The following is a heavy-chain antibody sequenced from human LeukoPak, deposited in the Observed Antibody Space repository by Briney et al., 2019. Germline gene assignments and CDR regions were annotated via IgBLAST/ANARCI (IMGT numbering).Heavy chain of an antibody. D-gene: IGHD4-17*01. CDR2: ISSSGSTI. V-gene: IGHV3-48*03. J-gene: IGHJ6*02. CDR1: GFTFSSYE. Sequence: QPGGSLRLSCAASGFTFSSYEMNWVRQAPGKGLEWVSYISSSGSTIYYADSVKGRFTISRDNAKNSLYLQMNSLRAEDTAVYYCAREGDYGDYYYYYGMDVWGQGTTVTVSS. CDR3: AREGDYGDYYYYYGMDV.